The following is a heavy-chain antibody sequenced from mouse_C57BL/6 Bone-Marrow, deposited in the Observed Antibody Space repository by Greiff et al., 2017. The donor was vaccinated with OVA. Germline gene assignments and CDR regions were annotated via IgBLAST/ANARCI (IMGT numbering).Heavy chain of an antibody. V-gene: IGHV14-4*01. CDR3: TIYDGYFLFAY. CDR1: GFNIKDDY. Sequence: VQLKQSGAELVRPGASVKLSCTASGFNIKDDYMHWVKQRPEQGLEWIGWIDPENGDTEYASKFQGKATITADTSSNTAYLQLSSLTSEDTAVYYWTIYDGYFLFAYWGQGTLVTVSA. CDR2: IDPENGDT. D-gene: IGHD2-3*01. J-gene: IGHJ3*01.